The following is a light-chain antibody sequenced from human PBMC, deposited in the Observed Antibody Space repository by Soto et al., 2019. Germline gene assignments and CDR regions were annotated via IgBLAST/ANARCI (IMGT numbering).Light chain of an antibody. J-gene: IGKJ4*01. CDR1: QSVSSY. Sequence: EIVLTQSPATLSLSPGERATLSCRASQSVSSYLAWYQQKPGQAPRLLIYDASNRATGIPARFSGSGSGTDFPLSISSLEPEDFAVYYCQQLSNWSLTFGGGTKVEIK. V-gene: IGKV3-11*01. CDR2: DAS. CDR3: QQLSNWSLT.